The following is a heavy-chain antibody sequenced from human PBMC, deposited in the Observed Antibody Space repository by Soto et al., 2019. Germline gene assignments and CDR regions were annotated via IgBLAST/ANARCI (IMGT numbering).Heavy chain of an antibody. CDR3: ARGTVWFGELLTVFGLPVDAFDI. Sequence: ASVKVSCKASGYTFTSYCISWVRQAPGQGLEWMGWISAYNGNTNYAQKLQGRVTMTTDTSTSTAYMELRSLRSDDTAVYYCARGTVWFGELLTVFGLPVDAFDIWGQGTMVTVSS. D-gene: IGHD3-10*01. V-gene: IGHV1-18*01. CDR2: ISAYNGNT. J-gene: IGHJ3*02. CDR1: GYTFTSYC.